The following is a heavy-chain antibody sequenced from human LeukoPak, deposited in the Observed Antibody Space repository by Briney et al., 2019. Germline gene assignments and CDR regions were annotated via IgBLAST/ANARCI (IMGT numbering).Heavy chain of an antibody. Sequence: ASVKVSCKASGYTFTSYDINWVRQATGQGLEWMGWMNPNSGNTGYAQKFQGRVTMTRNTSISTAYMELSSLRSDDTAVYYCARAFDSGYDCDYWGQGTLVTVSS. CDR1: GYTFTSYD. D-gene: IGHD5-12*01. CDR2: MNPNSGNT. CDR3: ARAFDSGYDCDY. J-gene: IGHJ4*02. V-gene: IGHV1-8*01.